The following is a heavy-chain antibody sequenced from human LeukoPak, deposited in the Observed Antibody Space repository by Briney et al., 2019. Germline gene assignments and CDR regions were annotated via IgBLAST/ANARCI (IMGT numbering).Heavy chain of an antibody. J-gene: IGHJ1*01. CDR3: ARAHSSSCYHXTGXXP. Sequence: SETLSLTCTVSGYSISSGYYWGWIRQPPGKGLEWIGSIYHSGSTYYNPSLKSRVTISVDTSKNQFSLKLSSVTAAYTAVNYCARAHSSSCYHXTGXXPWGQGXXXT. V-gene: IGHV4-38-2*02. D-gene: IGHD6-13*01. CDR2: IYHSGST. CDR1: GYSISSGYY.